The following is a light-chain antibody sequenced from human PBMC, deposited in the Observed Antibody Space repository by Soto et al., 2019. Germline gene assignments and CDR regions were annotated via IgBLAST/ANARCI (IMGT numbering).Light chain of an antibody. Sequence: DVQMTQSPSAVAASVGDRVTITCRSSQGISRLLAWYQQKPGKAPNLLIQTASSLQSGVPSRFSDSGSGTDFTLPISSLQHEDFATYYCQQANSFPLTLGGGTKVEIK. CDR2: TAS. J-gene: IGKJ4*01. CDR1: QGISRL. CDR3: QQANSFPLT. V-gene: IGKV1-12*01.